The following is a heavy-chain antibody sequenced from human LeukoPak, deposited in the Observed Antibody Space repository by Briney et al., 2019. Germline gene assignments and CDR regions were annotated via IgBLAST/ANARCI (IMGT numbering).Heavy chain of an antibody. CDR3: ASDPDLIVGTTNN. CDR1: GGSISSYY. J-gene: IGHJ4*02. Sequence: PSETLSLTCTVSGGSISSYYWSWIRQPAGKGLEWIGRIYTSGSTNYNPSLKSRVTISVDTSKNQFSLTLSSVTAADTAVYYCASDPDLIVGTTNNWGQGTLVTVSS. CDR2: IYTSGST. V-gene: IGHV4-4*07. D-gene: IGHD1-26*01.